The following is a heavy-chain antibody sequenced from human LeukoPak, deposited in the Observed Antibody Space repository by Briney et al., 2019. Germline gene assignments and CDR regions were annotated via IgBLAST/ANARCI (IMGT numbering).Heavy chain of an antibody. V-gene: IGHV1-18*01. Sequence: ASVKVSCKASGYTFTSYGISWVRQAPGQGLEWMGWISAYNGNTNYAQKLQGRVTMTTDTSTSTAYMELRSLRSDDTAVYYCALSGSYYNYYGMDVWGQGTMVTVSS. J-gene: IGHJ6*02. CDR3: ALSGSYYNYYGMDV. CDR1: GYTFTSYG. CDR2: ISAYNGNT. D-gene: IGHD1-26*01.